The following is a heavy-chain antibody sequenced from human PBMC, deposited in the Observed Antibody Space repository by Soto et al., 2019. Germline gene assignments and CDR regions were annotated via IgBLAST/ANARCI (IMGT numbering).Heavy chain of an antibody. CDR1: GDSIGSYY. V-gene: IGHV4-4*07. CDR2: IYTSGIT. J-gene: IGHJ5*01. CDR3: ARQTTYSSSWYDS. D-gene: IGHD6-13*01. Sequence: QVQLQESGPGLVKPSETLSLTCSVSGDSIGSYYWSWIRQSAGKGLEWIGRIYTSGITNYNPSLKSRLSMSVDTSKKQFSLKLTSVTAADTAVYYCARQTTYSSSWYDSWGQGTLVTVSS.